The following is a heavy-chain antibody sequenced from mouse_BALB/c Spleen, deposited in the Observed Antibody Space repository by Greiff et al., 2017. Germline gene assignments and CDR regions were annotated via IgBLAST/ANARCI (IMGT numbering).Heavy chain of an antibody. CDR1: GYTFTSYW. D-gene: IGHD1-1*01. CDR2: IYPGDGDT. Sequence: VQLQQSGAELARPGASVKLSCKASGYTFTSYWMQWVKQRPGQGLEWIGAIYPGDGDTRYTQKFKGKATLTADKSSSTAYMQLSSLASEDSAVYYCARRGYYGSSYVFDYWGQGTTLTVSS. CDR3: ARRGYYGSSYVFDY. J-gene: IGHJ2*01. V-gene: IGHV1-87*01.